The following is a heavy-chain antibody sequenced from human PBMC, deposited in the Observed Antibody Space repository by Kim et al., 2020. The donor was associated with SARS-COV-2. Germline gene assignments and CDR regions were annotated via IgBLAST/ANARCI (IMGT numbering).Heavy chain of an antibody. V-gene: IGHV3-21*01. CDR3: AREGYGSYRGDWFDP. CDR2: ISSSSSYI. D-gene: IGHD1-26*01. J-gene: IGHJ5*02. Sequence: GGSLRLSCAASGFTFSSYSMNWVRQAPGKGLEWVSSISSSSSYIYYADSVKGRFTISRDNAKNSLYLQMNSLRAEDTAVYYCAREGYGSYRGDWFDPWGQGTLVTVSS. CDR1: GFTFSSYS.